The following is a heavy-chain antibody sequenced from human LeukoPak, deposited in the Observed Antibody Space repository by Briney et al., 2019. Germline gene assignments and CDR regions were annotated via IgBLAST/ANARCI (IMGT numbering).Heavy chain of an antibody. CDR1: GFTFTSYA. D-gene: IGHD5-12*01. J-gene: IGHJ4*02. CDR2: ISGNNHVT. Sequence: GGSLRLSCAASGFTFTSYALTWVRQAPGKGLEWVSTISGNNHVTYYADSVKGRFTISRDNAKNSLYLQMNSLRDEDTAVYYCARDVRWLRFVFDYWGQGTLVTVSS. CDR3: ARDVRWLRFVFDY. V-gene: IGHV3-23*01.